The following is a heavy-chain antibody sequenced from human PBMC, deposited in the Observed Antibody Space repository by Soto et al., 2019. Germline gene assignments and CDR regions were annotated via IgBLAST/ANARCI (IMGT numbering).Heavy chain of an antibody. J-gene: IGHJ4*02. D-gene: IGHD1-1*01. CDR1: GYDFTTYG. CDR2: ISAHNGNT. CDR3: ARGRYGDY. Sequence: QVHLVQSGAEVKNPGASVKVSCKGSGYDFTTYGITWVRQAPGQGLEWMAWISAHNGNTNYAPNLXGXVXXTRDTSTSTAYIELRSLRSDATAVYYCARGRYGDYWGQGALVTVSS. V-gene: IGHV1-18*01.